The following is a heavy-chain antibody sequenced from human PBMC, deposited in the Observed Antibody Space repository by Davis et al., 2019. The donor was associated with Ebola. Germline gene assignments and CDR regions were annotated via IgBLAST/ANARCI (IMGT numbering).Heavy chain of an antibody. CDR1: GGSVTSGDYY. Sequence: PSETLSLTCTVSGGSVTSGDYYWSWIRQTPGKGLEWIGYIYYTGSTYYNPSLKSRVTISVDTSKNQFSLKLSSVTAADTAVYYCAREINLYFDFWGQGTLVTVSS. D-gene: IGHD1-14*01. V-gene: IGHV4-30-4*01. CDR2: IYYTGST. J-gene: IGHJ4*02. CDR3: AREINLYFDF.